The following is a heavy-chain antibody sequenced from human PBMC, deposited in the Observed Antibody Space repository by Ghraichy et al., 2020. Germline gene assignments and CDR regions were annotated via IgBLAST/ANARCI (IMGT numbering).Heavy chain of an antibody. CDR1: GFTFSSYS. D-gene: IGHD4-23*01. J-gene: IGHJ6*02. CDR2: ITNGSRTT. Sequence: LSLTCAGSGFTFSSYSMNWVRQSPGKGLEWVAYITNGSRTTSYADSVKGRFTIARDNAQNSVYLQLNSLRDEDTAVYYCARGSMVVRFFYYDGMDVWGQGTPVTVSS. CDR3: ARGSMVVRFFYYDGMDV. V-gene: IGHV3-48*02.